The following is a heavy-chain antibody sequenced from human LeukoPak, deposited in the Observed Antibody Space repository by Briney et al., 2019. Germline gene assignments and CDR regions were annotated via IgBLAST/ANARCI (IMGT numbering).Heavy chain of an antibody. CDR2: IYYSGST. CDR1: GGSISSSSYY. V-gene: IGHV4-39*01. J-gene: IGHJ4*02. D-gene: IGHD5-12*01. Sequence: PSETLSLTCTVSGGSISSSSYYWGWIRQPPGKGLEWIGSIYYSGSTYYNSSLKSRVTISVDTSKNQFSLKLSSVTAADTAVYYCARLSGYDSFVDYWGQGTLVTVSS. CDR3: ARLSGYDSFVDY.